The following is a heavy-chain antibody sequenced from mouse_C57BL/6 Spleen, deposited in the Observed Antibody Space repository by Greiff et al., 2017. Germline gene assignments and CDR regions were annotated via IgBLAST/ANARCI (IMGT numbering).Heavy chain of an antibody. CDR1: GYTFTDYN. V-gene: IGHV1-18*01. CDR2: INPNNGGT. CDR3: ARGGYGSSYNYVDY. Sequence: EVQLQQSGPELVKPGASVKIPCKASGYTFTDYNMDWVKQSHGKSLEWIGDINPNNGGTIYNQKFKGKATLTVDKSSSTAYMELRSLTSEDTAVYYCARGGYGSSYNYVDYWGQGTTLTVSS. J-gene: IGHJ2*01. D-gene: IGHD1-1*01.